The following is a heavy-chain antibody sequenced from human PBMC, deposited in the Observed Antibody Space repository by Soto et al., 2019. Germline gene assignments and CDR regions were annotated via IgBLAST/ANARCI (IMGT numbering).Heavy chain of an antibody. CDR1: GGSISSYY. Sequence: QVQLQESGPGLVKPSETLSLTCTVSGGSISSYYWSWIRQPPGKGLEWIGYIYYSGSTNYNPSLKSRVTISVDTAKNQFSLKLSSVTAADTAVYYFARHGGGWYHDWGQGTLVTVSS. J-gene: IGHJ4*02. V-gene: IGHV4-59*08. D-gene: IGHD6-19*01. CDR2: IYYSGST. CDR3: ARHGGGWYHD.